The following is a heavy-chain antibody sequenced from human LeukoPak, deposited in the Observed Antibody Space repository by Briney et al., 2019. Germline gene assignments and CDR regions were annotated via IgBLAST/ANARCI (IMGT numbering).Heavy chain of an antibody. CDR2: ISGSGGST. J-gene: IGHJ6*03. CDR3: AKTSGDSSSWHFWDYYYYMDV. D-gene: IGHD6-13*01. Sequence: SGGSLRLSGAPSGFTFSSYAMSWVRQAPGKGLEWVSAISGSGGSTYYADSVKGRFTISRDTSKNTLYLQMNSLRAEDTAVYYCAKTSGDSSSWHFWDYYYYMDVWGKGTTVTISS. CDR1: GFTFSSYA. V-gene: IGHV3-23*01.